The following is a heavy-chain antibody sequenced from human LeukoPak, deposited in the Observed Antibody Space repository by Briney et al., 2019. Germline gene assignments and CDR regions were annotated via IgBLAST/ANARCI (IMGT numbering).Heavy chain of an antibody. CDR3: ARLGYYGAKTDFDY. CDR1: GDSISSTSYY. J-gene: IGHJ4*02. CDR2: IYYSGST. D-gene: IGHD4-17*01. Sequence: TSXXLSLTCTVSGDSISSTSYYWGWIRQPPGKGLEWLETIYYSGSTYYNPSLKSRVTITVYTANNEVSLNLSSVTAADTAVYYCARLGYYGAKTDFDYWGQGTLVTVSS. V-gene: IGHV4-39*01.